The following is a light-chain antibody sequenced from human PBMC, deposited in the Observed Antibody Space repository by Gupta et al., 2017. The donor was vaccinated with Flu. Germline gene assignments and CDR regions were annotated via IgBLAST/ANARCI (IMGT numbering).Light chain of an antibody. V-gene: IGKV1-39*01. CDR3: QQSYSLPLT. CDR2: AAS. J-gene: IGKJ4*01. Sequence: DIQLTQAPASLSASVGDRVTVTCRAGQTVSIYLNWYQQKLGEAPKLLIYAASSLNTGVPSRFSGSGTGTDFTLTISRLQPEDFATYYCQQSYSLPLTFGGGTRVEIK. CDR1: QTVSIY.